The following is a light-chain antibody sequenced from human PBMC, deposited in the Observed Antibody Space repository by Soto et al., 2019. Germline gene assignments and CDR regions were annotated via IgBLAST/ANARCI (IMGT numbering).Light chain of an antibody. V-gene: IGLV2-14*01. CDR1: SSDVDVYNF. J-gene: IGLJ1*01. CDR2: DVS. CDR3: SSYTSSSTRV. Sequence: QSALTQPASVSGSPGQSITISCTGTSSDVDVYNFVSWYQQHPGKAPKLLIYDVSNRPSGVSNRFSGSKSGNTASLTISGLQAEDEADYYCSSYTSSSTRVFGTGTQLTVL.